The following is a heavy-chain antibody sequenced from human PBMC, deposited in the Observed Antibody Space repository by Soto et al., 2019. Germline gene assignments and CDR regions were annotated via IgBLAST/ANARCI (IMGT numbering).Heavy chain of an antibody. CDR1: GFTFSNCA. D-gene: IGHD1-26*01. V-gene: IGHV3-23*01. J-gene: IGHJ4*02. Sequence: HPGGSLRLSCAASGFTFSNCAMKWVRQAPGKGLEWVSDISRAGSNIYYADSVKGRFTISRDNSKNTLYLQMNSLRAEDTAVYYCAKAIDGAWEANDYWGQGTLVTVSS. CDR3: AKAIDGAWEANDY. CDR2: ISRAGSNI.